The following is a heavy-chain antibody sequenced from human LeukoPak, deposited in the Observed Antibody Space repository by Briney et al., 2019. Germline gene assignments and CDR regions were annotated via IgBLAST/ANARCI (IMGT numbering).Heavy chain of an antibody. Sequence: GESLKISCNTSGYTFGRYWIAWVRQMPGKGLEWMGFIHPDDSEIRYSPSFQGQVTIPADKSINTAYLQWNSLKASDTAMYYCARLWWGRSWTQGYFDYWGQGTLVTVSS. CDR3: ARLWWGRSWTQGYFDY. CDR2: IHPDDSEI. D-gene: IGHD6-13*01. V-gene: IGHV5-51*01. J-gene: IGHJ4*02. CDR1: GYTFGRYW.